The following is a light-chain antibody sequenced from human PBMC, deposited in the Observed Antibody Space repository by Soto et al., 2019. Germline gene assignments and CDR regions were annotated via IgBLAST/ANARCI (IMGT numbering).Light chain of an antibody. Sequence: VVTQSRAPVSMSLGEAPNLAGRASESVGRHLAWYHQKPGQAPKLLIFDASTRATGVPARFSGSGSGTEFTLTVSSLQSEDIAVYFCQQYNNGPRFGQGTKVDIK. J-gene: IGKJ1*01. CDR1: ESVGRH. CDR3: QQYNNGPR. CDR2: DAS. V-gene: IGKV3-15*01.